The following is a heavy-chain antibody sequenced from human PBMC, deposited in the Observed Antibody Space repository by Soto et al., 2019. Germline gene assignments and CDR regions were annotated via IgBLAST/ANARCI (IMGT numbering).Heavy chain of an antibody. CDR1: GGSISSGGYS. J-gene: IGHJ4*02. D-gene: IGHD6-6*01. CDR2: IYHSGST. Sequence: KPSETLSLTCAVSGGSISSGGYSWSWIRQPPGKGLEWIGYIYHSGSTYYNPSLKSRVTISVDRSKNQFSLKLSSVTAADTAVYYCARGSSARYYFDYWGQGTLVTVYS. V-gene: IGHV4-30-2*01. CDR3: ARGSSARYYFDY.